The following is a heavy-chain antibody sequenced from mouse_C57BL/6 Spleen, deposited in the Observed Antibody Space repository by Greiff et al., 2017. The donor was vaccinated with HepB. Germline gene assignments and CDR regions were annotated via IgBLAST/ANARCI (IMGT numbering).Heavy chain of an antibody. V-gene: IGHV1-18*01. J-gene: IGHJ3*01. CDR1: GYTFTDYN. CDR3: ARSIYYGYGAWFAY. D-gene: IGHD2-2*01. CDR2: INPNNGGT. Sequence: EVQLQQSGPELVKPGASVKIPCKASGYTFTDYNMDWVKQSHGKSLEWIGDINPNNGGTICNQKFKGKATLTIDKSSSTAYMELRSLTSEDTAVSYCARSIYYGYGAWFAYWGQGTLVTVSA.